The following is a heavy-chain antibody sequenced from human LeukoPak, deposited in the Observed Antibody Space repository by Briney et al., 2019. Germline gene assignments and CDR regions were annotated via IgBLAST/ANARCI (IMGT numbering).Heavy chain of an antibody. CDR3: AKGPTKANSIDY. CDR2: IWYDGSNK. CDR1: GFTFSSYG. V-gene: IGHV3-33*03. J-gene: IGHJ4*02. D-gene: IGHD2-21*01. Sequence: GGSLRLSCAASGFTFSSYGMHWVRQAPGKGLEWVAVIWYDGSNKYYADSVKGRFTISRDNAKNSLYLQMNSLRAEDTALYYCAKGPTKANSIDYWGQGTLVTVSS.